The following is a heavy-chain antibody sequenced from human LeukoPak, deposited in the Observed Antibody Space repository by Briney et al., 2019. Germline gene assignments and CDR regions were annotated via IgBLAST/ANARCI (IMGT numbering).Heavy chain of an antibody. J-gene: IGHJ4*02. Sequence: GGSLRLSCTVSGFTVSSNSMSWVRQAPGKGLEWVSFIYSGGNTHYSDSVKGRFTISRDNSKNTLYLQMNSLRAEDTAVYYCAKDLRYFDWLLPFDYWGQGTLVTVSS. D-gene: IGHD3-9*01. V-gene: IGHV3-53*01. CDR1: GFTVSSNS. CDR3: AKDLRYFDWLLPFDY. CDR2: IYSGGNT.